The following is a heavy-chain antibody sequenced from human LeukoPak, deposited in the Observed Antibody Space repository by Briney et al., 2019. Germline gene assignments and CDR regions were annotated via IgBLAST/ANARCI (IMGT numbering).Heavy chain of an antibody. CDR1: GGSISSYY. Sequence: SETLSLTCTVSGGSISSYYWSWIRQPPGKGLEWIGYIYYSGSTNHNPSLKSRVTISVDTSKNQFSLKMSSVTAADTAVYYCARFDGYYGMDVWGKGTTVTVSS. V-gene: IGHV4-59*01. J-gene: IGHJ6*04. CDR2: IYYSGST. CDR3: ARFDGYYGMDV. D-gene: IGHD5-24*01.